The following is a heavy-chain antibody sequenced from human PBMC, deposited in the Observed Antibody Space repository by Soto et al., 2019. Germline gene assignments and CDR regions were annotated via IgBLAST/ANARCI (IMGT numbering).Heavy chain of an antibody. J-gene: IGHJ6*02. D-gene: IGHD2-8*02. CDR2: IWYDGSNK. CDR1: GFTFHTYG. CDR3: ARGDCTGAYCYSWPLKYGVDF. Sequence: QVQLVESGGGVVQPGGSLRLSCTTSGFTFHTYGMYCFRQAPGKGLEWVAIIWYDGSNKYYGDSVKGRFTISRDNSKNTLYLPMNSLRAEDTALYYCARGDCTGAYCYSWPLKYGVDFWCQGTTVTVSS. V-gene: IGHV3-33*08.